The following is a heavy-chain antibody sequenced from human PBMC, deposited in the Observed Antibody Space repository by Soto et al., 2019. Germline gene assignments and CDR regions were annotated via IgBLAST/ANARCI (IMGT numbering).Heavy chain of an antibody. CDR1: GFTFSSYA. Sequence: QVQLVESGGGVVQPGRSLRLSCAASGFTFSSYAMHWVRQAPGKGLEWVAVISYDGSNKYYADSVKGRFTISRDNSKNTLYLQMNSLRAEDTAVYYCARALRHFDLWGRGTLVTVSS. D-gene: IGHD2-8*01. CDR2: ISYDGSNK. CDR3: ARALRHFDL. V-gene: IGHV3-30-3*01. J-gene: IGHJ2*01.